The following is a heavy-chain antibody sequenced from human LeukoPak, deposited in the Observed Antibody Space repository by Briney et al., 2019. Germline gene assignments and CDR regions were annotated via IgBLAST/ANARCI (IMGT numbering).Heavy chain of an antibody. CDR1: GFTFSSYW. D-gene: IGHD3-22*01. CDR3: ARVLLPTTYYYDSSGYWDPYGVAFDI. J-gene: IGHJ3*02. V-gene: IGHV3-7*03. Sequence: GGSLRLSCAASGFTFSSYWMSWVRQAPGKGLEWVANIKQDGSEKYYVDSVKGRFTISRDNAKNSLYLQMNSLRDDDTAVYYCARVLLPTTYYYDSSGYWDPYGVAFDIWGQGTMVTVSS. CDR2: IKQDGSEK.